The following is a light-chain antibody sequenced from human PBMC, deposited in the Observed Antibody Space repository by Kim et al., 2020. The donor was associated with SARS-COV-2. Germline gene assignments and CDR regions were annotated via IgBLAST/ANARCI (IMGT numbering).Light chain of an antibody. CDR2: YDT. CDR3: HVWDSGTYHVV. Sequence: VSVVPGKTARISCGGNNIGSKGVQWLQQKAGQAPVMVIYYDTSRPSGIPERFSASSSGNTATLTISSVEAGDEADYYCHVWDSGTYHVVFGGGTQLTVL. V-gene: IGLV3-21*04. J-gene: IGLJ2*01. CDR1: NIGSKG.